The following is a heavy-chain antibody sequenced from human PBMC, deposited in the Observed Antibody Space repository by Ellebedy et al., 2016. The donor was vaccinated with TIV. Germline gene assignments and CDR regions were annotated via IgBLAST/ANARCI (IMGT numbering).Heavy chain of an antibody. CDR3: AKDMEGSGSYSTYGMGV. Sequence: PGGSLRLSCAASGFSFVDYAMHWVRQVPGKGLEWVSGISWNGGTIAYADSVKGRFTISRDNARNSLYLQMSSLRAEDMALYYCAKDMEGSGSYSTYGMGVWGQGTTVTVSS. V-gene: IGHV3-9*03. CDR1: GFSFVDYA. J-gene: IGHJ6*02. CDR2: ISWNGGTI. D-gene: IGHD3-10*01.